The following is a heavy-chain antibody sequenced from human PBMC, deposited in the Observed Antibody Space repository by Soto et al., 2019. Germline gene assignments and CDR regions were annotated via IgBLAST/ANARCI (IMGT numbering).Heavy chain of an antibody. CDR3: ARVLGGSNWGYYFAY. CDR1: GGSISSYY. D-gene: IGHD7-27*01. J-gene: IGHJ4*02. Sequence: SETLSLTCPVSGGSISSYYWSWIRQPPGKGLEWIGYIYYSESTNYNPSLKSRVTISVDASKNQFSLKLNSMTAADTAVYYCARVLGGSNWGYYFAYWGQGTLVTVSS. V-gene: IGHV4-59*08. CDR2: IYYSEST.